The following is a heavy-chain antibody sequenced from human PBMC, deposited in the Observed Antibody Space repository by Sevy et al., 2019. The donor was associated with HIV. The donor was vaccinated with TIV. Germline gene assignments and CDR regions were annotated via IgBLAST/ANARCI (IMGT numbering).Heavy chain of an antibody. CDR3: AGENAWGGGSS. D-gene: IGHD1-26*01. Sequence: SETLSLTCTVSGGSITSLYWNWIRQPPGKGLEWIANIYYNGHINYNPSLKSRVTLSLDTSKNQFSLRRSSVTAADRAMYDGAGENAWGGGSSWAKGTLLTVSS. CDR1: GGSITSLY. V-gene: IGHV4-59*08. J-gene: IGHJ4*02. CDR2: IYYNGHI.